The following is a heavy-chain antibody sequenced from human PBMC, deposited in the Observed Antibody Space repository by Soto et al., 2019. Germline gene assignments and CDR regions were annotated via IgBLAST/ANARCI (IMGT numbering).Heavy chain of an antibody. V-gene: IGHV4-61*01. CDR1: GGSVSSGSYY. J-gene: IGHJ5*02. Sequence: SETLSLTCTVSGGSVSSGSYYWSWIRQPPGKGLEWIGYIYYSGSTNYNPSLKSRVTISVDTSKNQFSLKLSSVTAADTAVYYCARDNHVASGYYNNWFDPWGQGTLVTVSS. CDR3: ARDNHVASGYYNNWFDP. D-gene: IGHD3-3*01. CDR2: IYYSGST.